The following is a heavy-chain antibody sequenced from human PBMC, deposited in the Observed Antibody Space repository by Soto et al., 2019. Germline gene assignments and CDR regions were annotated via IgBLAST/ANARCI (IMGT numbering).Heavy chain of an antibody. CDR3: ARVWWIFGVVRGLGGYGMDV. D-gene: IGHD3-3*01. V-gene: IGHV4-39*01. CDR1: GGSISSSSYY. J-gene: IGHJ6*02. Sequence: QLQLQESGPGLVKPSETLSLTCTVSGGSISSSSYYWGWIRQPPGKGLEWIGSIYYSGSTYYNPSLKSRVTISVDTSKNQFSLKLSSVTAADTAVYYCARVWWIFGVVRGLGGYGMDVWGQGTTVTVSS. CDR2: IYYSGST.